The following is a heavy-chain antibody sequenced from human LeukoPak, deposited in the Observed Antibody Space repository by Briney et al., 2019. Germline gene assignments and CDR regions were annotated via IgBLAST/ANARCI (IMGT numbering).Heavy chain of an antibody. CDR1: GFTFSSYS. CDR2: ISRSSNYI. D-gene: IGHD6-6*01. Sequence: GGSLRLSCAASGFTFSSYSINWVRQAPGKGLEWVSSISRSSNYIYYADSVKGRFTVSRDNAKNSLYLQMNSLRAEDTAVYYCARERWGYSGSPFDYWGQGTLVTVSS. V-gene: IGHV3-21*01. J-gene: IGHJ4*02. CDR3: ARERWGYSGSPFDY.